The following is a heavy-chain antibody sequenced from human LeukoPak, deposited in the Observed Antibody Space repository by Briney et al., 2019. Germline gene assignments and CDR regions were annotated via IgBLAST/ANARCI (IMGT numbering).Heavy chain of an antibody. D-gene: IGHD3-10*01. V-gene: IGHV1-69-2*01. Sequence: ASVKVSCKASGYTFADYYMHWVQQAPGKGLEWMGLVDPEDGETIYAEKFQGRVTITADTSTDTAYMELSSLRSEDTAVYYCATDSMVRGVIPLWGQGTLVTVSS. CDR1: GYTFADYY. CDR3: ATDSMVRGVIPL. CDR2: VDPEDGET. J-gene: IGHJ4*02.